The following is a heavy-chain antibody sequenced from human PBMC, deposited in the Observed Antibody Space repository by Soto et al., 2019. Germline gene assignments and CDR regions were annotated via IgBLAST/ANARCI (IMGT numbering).Heavy chain of an antibody. Sequence: SETLSLTCTVSGGSISSSSYYWGWIRQPPGKGLEWIGSIYYSGSTYYNPSLKSRVTISVDTSKNQFSLKLSSVTAADTAVYYCARHAGIAVAGSNYFDYWGQGTLVTVSS. J-gene: IGHJ4*02. D-gene: IGHD6-19*01. CDR1: GGSISSSSYY. CDR3: ARHAGIAVAGSNYFDY. CDR2: IYYSGST. V-gene: IGHV4-39*01.